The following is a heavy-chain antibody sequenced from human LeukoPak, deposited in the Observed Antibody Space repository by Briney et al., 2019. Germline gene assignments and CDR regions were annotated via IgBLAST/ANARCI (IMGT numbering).Heavy chain of an antibody. CDR3: ARDLVERRFDY. J-gene: IGHJ4*02. CDR2: ISAYNGNT. CDR1: GGTFSSYA. V-gene: IGHV1-18*01. Sequence: ASVKVSCKASGGTFSSYAISWVRQAPGQGLEWMGWISAYNGNTNYAQKLQGRVTMTTDTSTSTAYMELRSLRSDDTAVYYCARDLVERRFDYWGQGTLVTVSS. D-gene: IGHD6-6*01.